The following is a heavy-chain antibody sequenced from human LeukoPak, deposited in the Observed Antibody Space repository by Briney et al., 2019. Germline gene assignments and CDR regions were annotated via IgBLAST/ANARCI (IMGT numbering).Heavy chain of an antibody. V-gene: IGHV5-51*01. CDR1: GYSFTNYW. J-gene: IGHJ4*02. Sequence: GESLQISCKGSGYSFTNYWIGWVRQMPGKGLEWMGIIYPGDSDTRYSPSFQGQVTISADKSISTAYLQWSSLKASDTAMYYCARLIVEMATIGFYYFDYWGQGTLVTVSS. CDR3: ARLIVEMATIGFYYFDY. D-gene: IGHD5-24*01. CDR2: IYPGDSDT.